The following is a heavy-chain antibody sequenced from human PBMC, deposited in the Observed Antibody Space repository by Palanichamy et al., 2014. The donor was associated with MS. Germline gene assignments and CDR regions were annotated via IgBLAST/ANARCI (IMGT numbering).Heavy chain of an antibody. V-gene: IGHV3-20*04. CDR2: INWNGDGI. Sequence: VQLVESGGRVVRAWGGPLRLSCAASGFPFDDYAMSWVRQAPGKGLEWVSGINWNGDGIGYAESVKGRFTISRDNAKNSLYLQVNSLRVEDTAFYYCARGSPAYYYGLDVWGQGTTVTVSS. J-gene: IGHJ6*02. CDR1: GFPFDDYA. CDR3: ARGSPAYYYGLDV.